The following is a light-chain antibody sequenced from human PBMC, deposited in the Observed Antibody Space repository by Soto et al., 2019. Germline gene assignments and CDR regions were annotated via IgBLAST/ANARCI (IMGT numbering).Light chain of an antibody. CDR1: QSVSTC. J-gene: IGKJ3*01. V-gene: IGKV3-11*01. Sequence: EVVLTQSPATLSLSPGERATLSCRASQSVSTCLACYQQKPGRPPRVLIYGASNRATGTPARLSGSGSGTDFTLTISSLEPEDFAVYYCHQRSNWPPFTFGPGTKVEI. CDR2: GAS. CDR3: HQRSNWPPFT.